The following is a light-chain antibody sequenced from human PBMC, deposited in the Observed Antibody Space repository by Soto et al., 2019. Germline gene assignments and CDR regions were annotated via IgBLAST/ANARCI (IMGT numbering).Light chain of an antibody. Sequence: PGERATLSCRASQSVTTFLAWYQQNPCQAPRLLIYDGSNRATGIPARFSGSGSGTDFTLTISSLEPEDFAVYYCQQRINWPLTFGGGTKVEIK. V-gene: IGKV3-11*01. CDR2: DGS. CDR3: QQRINWPLT. CDR1: QSVTTF. J-gene: IGKJ4*01.